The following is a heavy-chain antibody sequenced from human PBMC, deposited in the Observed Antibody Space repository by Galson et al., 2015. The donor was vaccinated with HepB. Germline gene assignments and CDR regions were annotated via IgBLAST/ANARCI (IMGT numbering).Heavy chain of an antibody. J-gene: IGHJ4*02. V-gene: IGHV3-23*01. CDR3: AKVRGPNSSGWYGSDY. D-gene: IGHD6-19*01. CDR1: GFKFSSYA. CDR2: LTGSGIST. Sequence: SLRLSCAASGFKFSSYAMSWVRQAPGKGLEWVSALTGSGISTYYADSVKGRFTISRDNSKNTLYLQMNSLRAEDTAVYYCAKVRGPNSSGWYGSDYWGQGTLVTVSS.